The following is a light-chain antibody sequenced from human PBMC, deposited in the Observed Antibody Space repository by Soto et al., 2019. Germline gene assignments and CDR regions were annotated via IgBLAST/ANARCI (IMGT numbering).Light chain of an antibody. CDR1: NIGGKS. Sequence: SYELTQPPSVSVAPGTTARFTCGGNNIGGKSVHWYQQRPGQAPVVIIYYDSDRPSGIPERFSGSNSGNTATLTISRVEAGDEADYYCQVWGISGEDPVFGGGTQLTVL. CDR3: QVWGISGEDPV. J-gene: IGLJ3*02. CDR2: YDS. V-gene: IGLV3-21*04.